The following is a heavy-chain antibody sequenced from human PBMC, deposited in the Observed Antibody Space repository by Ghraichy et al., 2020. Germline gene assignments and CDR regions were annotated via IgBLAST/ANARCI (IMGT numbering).Heavy chain of an antibody. CDR2: IKSKTDGGTT. CDR3: TTDEGGPTPGTRVY. J-gene: IGHJ4*02. Sequence: GGSLRLSCAASGFTFSNAWMSWVRQAPGKGLEWVGRIKSKTDGGTTDYAAPVKGRFTISRDDSKNTLYLQMNSLKTEDTAVYYCTTDEGGPTPGTRVYWGQGTLVTVSS. CDR1: GFTFSNAW. D-gene: IGHD6-13*01. V-gene: IGHV3-15*01.